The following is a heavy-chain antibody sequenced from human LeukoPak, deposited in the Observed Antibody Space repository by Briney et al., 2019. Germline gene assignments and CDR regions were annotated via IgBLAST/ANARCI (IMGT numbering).Heavy chain of an antibody. CDR1: VDGVSINTAA. V-gene: IGHV6-1*01. Sequence: SQTLSLSCALSVDGVSINTAAWSWIRQSPPRGLEWLGRTYYRSKWLHDYALSVRSRITINPDTSKNQFSLQLNSVTPEDTAVYYCARDIWHFDYWGQGTLVTVSS. CDR2: TYYRSKWLH. CDR3: ARDIWHFDY. D-gene: IGHD3-16*01. J-gene: IGHJ4*02.